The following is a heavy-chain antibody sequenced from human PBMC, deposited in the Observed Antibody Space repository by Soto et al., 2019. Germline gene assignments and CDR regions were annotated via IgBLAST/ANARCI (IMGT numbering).Heavy chain of an antibody. D-gene: IGHD3-3*01. J-gene: IGHJ6*02. CDR3: ARDLSFCGLEWLLGCGMDV. Sequence: ASVKVSCKASGYTFTGYYMHWVRQAPGQGLEWMGWINPNSGGTNYAQKFQGWVTMTRDTSISTAYMELSRLRSDDTAVYYCARDLSFCGLEWLLGCGMDVWGQGTTVTVSS. CDR2: INPNSGGT. CDR1: GYTFTGYY. V-gene: IGHV1-2*04.